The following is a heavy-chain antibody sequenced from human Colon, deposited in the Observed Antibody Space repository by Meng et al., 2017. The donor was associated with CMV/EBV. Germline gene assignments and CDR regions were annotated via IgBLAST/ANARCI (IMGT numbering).Heavy chain of an antibody. Sequence: GESLKISCAASGFTFSSYSMNWVRQAPGKGLEWVSSISSSSSYIYYADSVKGRFTISRDNAKNSLYLQMNSLRAEDTAVYYCAAYYDSSGANAFDIWGQGTMVTVSS. J-gene: IGHJ3*02. D-gene: IGHD3-22*01. CDR2: ISSSSSYI. V-gene: IGHV3-21*01. CDR3: AAYYDSSGANAFDI. CDR1: GFTFSSYS.